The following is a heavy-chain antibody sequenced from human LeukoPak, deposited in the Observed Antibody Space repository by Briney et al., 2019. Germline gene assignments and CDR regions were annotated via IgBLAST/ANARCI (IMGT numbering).Heavy chain of an antibody. V-gene: IGHV1-2*02. CDR1: GYTFTGYD. CDR3: ARIRYSGYQFYY. CDR2: INPNSGGT. Sequence: ASVKVSCKASGYTFTGYDMHWVRQAPGQGLEWMGWINPNSGGTNYAQKFQGRVTMTRDTSISTAYMELSRLRSDDTAVYYCARIRYSGYQFYYWGQGTLVTVSS. D-gene: IGHD5-12*01. J-gene: IGHJ4*02.